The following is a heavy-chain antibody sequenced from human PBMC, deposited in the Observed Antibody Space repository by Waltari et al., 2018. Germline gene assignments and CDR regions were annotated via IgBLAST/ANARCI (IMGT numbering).Heavy chain of an antibody. J-gene: IGHJ2*01. V-gene: IGHV4-39*07. Sequence: QLQLQESGPGLVKPSETLSLTCSVSGDSIISTYYSWAWIRQPPGKGLEWIGSFYYSGDTFYSPSLSSRVTISVDTSKNQFSLKLTSVTAADTALYYCARVTSEFRSPYFYFDLWGRGTLVTVSA. CDR2: FYYSGDT. CDR3: ARVTSEFRSPYFYFDL. CDR1: GDSIISTYYS.